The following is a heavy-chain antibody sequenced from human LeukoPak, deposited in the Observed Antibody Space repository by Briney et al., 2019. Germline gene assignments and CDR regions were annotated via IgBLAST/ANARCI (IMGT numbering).Heavy chain of an antibody. J-gene: IGHJ5*02. Sequence: GGSLRLSCVASGFSFNNYAMSWVRQAPGKGLEWVSGISAGATRTYYAGSVRGRFTISRDDAKNTLYLQMNSLRAEDTAVYYCARGIGEAWGQGILVTVSS. D-gene: IGHD1-26*01. V-gene: IGHV3-23*01. CDR2: ISAGATRT. CDR3: ARGIGEA. CDR1: GFSFNNYA.